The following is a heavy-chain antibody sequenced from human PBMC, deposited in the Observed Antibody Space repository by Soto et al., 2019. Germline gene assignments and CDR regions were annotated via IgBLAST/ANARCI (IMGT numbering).Heavy chain of an antibody. J-gene: IGHJ6*02. CDR1: GDSISRYY. CDR2: IYYSGET. D-gene: IGHD3-16*01. CDR3: ARDRGGEFLKGSGMDV. Sequence: QVQLQESGPGLVKPSETLSLTCTVSGDSISRYYWSRIRLSPGKGLEWIGYIYYSGETNYNPSVKSRRTISVDRTKDRFFLKLSSVTAADTAVYCCARDRGGEFLKGSGMDVWGQGTGVTVSS. V-gene: IGHV4-59*01.